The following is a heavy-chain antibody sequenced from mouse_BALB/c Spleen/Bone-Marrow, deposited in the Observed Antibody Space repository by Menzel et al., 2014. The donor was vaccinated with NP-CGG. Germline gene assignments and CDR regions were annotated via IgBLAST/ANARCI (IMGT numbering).Heavy chain of an antibody. CDR3: ARDKGRVFFDY. V-gene: IGHV7-3*02. CDR2: IRNKANGYTT. J-gene: IGHJ2*01. CDR1: GFTFTDYY. Sequence: EVQVVESGGGLVQPGGSLRLSCATSGFTFTDYYMSWVRRPPGKALEWLGFIRNKANGYTTEYSASVKGRFTISRDNSQNILYLQMNTLRAEDSATYYCARDKGRVFFDYWGQGTTLTVSS.